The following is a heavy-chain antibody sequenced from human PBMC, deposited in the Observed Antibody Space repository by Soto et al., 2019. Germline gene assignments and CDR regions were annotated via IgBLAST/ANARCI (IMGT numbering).Heavy chain of an antibody. V-gene: IGHV4-34*01. CDR1: GGSFSGYY. CDR2: INHSGST. Sequence: SEILSLICADYGGSFSGYYWSWIRQPPGKGLEWIGEINHSGSTNYNPSLKSRVTISVDTSKNQFSLKLSSVTAADTAVYYCARGGGYCSGGSCLDAFDIWGQGTMVTVS. D-gene: IGHD2-15*01. CDR3: ARGGGYCSGGSCLDAFDI. J-gene: IGHJ3*02.